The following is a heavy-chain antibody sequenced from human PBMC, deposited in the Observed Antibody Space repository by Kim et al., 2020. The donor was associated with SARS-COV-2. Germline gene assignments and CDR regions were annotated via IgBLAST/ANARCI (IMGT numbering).Heavy chain of an antibody. D-gene: IGHD2-15*01. V-gene: IGHV3-15*01. CDR1: RFTFSNAG. CDR2: IKSKTDGGTT. Sequence: GGSLRLSCAASRFTFSNAGMSWVRQAPGKGLEWVGRIKSKTDGGTTDYAAPGKGRFTISRDDSKNTLYLQMNSLTTEATGVYYCTTEYCSGGSCYHGYYYYRMDAWGQGNTVTVSS. CDR3: TTEYCSGGSCYHGYYYYRMDA. J-gene: IGHJ6*02.